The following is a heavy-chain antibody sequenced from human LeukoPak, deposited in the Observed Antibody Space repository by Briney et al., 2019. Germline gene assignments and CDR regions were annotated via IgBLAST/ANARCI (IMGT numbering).Heavy chain of an antibody. J-gene: IGHJ4*02. V-gene: IGHV3-74*01. CDR1: GFPFNYYW. D-gene: IGHD4-17*01. CDR3: ARDQRDYGDYNFDY. Sequence: GGSLRLSCAASGFPFNYYWMHWVRQAPGKGLVWVSRINSDGSSTSYADSVKGRFTISRDNAKNALYLQMNSLRAEDSAVYYCARDQRDYGDYNFDYWGQGTLVTVSS. CDR2: INSDGSST.